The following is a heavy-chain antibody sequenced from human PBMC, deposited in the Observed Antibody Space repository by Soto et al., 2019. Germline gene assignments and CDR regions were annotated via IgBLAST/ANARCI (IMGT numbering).Heavy chain of an antibody. J-gene: IGHJ4*02. V-gene: IGHV4-59*01. CDR3: ASSIGMYSSSPEFDY. CDR2: IYYSGST. Sequence: SETLSLTCTVSGGSISSYYWSWIRQPPGKGLEWIGYIYYSGSTNYNPSLKSRVTISVDTSKNQFSLKLSSVTAADTAVYYCASSIGMYSSSPEFDYWGQGTLVTVSS. D-gene: IGHD6-6*01. CDR1: GGSISSYY.